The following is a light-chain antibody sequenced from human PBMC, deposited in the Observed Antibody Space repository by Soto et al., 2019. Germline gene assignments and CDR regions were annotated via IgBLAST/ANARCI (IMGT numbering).Light chain of an antibody. V-gene: IGKV3-20*01. CDR1: RGIDTY. J-gene: IGKJ5*01. Sequence: EIVLTQSPATLSLSPGERATLSCRASRGIDTYLAWYQQKRGQAPSLLIYGASSRATGIPGRFGGSGSGTDFTLTISRLEPEDFEVYYCQRYGGSPNTFGQGTRLEIK. CDR3: QRYGGSPNT. CDR2: GAS.